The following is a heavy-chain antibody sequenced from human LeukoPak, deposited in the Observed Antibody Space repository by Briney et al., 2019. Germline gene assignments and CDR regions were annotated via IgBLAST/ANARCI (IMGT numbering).Heavy chain of an antibody. Sequence: GGSLRLSCAASGFTFSSYAMSWVRQAPGKGLEWVSAISGSGGSTYYADSVKGRFTISRDNSKNTLYLQMNSLRAEDTAVYYCAKDRLGYCSSTSCRRTNDAFDIWGQGTMVTGSS. CDR2: ISGSGGST. CDR3: AKDRLGYCSSTSCRRTNDAFDI. D-gene: IGHD2-2*01. V-gene: IGHV3-23*01. CDR1: GFTFSSYA. J-gene: IGHJ3*02.